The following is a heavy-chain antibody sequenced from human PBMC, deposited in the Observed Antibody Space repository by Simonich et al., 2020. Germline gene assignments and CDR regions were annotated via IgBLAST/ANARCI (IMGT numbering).Heavy chain of an antibody. V-gene: IGHV3-48*03. Sequence: EVQLVESGGGLVQPGGSLRLSCAASGFTFSSYEMNWCGQAPGKGLEWVSYISSSGSTIYYADAVKGRFTISRDKAKNSLYMKMNSLRAEDTAVYYCASPIAAAGTSYYYYYGMDVWGQGTTVTVSS. J-gene: IGHJ6*02. CDR3: ASPIAAAGTSYYYYYGMDV. CDR2: ISSSGSTI. CDR1: GFTFSSYE. D-gene: IGHD6-13*01.